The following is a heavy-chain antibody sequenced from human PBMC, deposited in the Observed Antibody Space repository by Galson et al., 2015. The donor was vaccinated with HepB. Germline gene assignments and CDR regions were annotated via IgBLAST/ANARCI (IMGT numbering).Heavy chain of an antibody. CDR2: IDPRDSYT. CDR1: GYSFTCYW. D-gene: IGHD6-6*01. Sequence: QSGAEVKKPGESLRISCKGSGYSFTCYWISWVRQMPGKGLEWMGRIDPRDSYTNYSPSFQGHVTISADKSISTAYLQWSSLKASDTSMYYCASVSRSSYVYWGQGTLVTVSS. V-gene: IGHV5-10-1*01. J-gene: IGHJ4*02. CDR3: ASVSRSSYVY.